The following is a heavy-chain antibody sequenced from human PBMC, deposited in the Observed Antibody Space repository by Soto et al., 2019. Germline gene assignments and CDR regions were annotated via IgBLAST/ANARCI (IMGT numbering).Heavy chain of an antibody. V-gene: IGHV3-33*01. Sequence: QVQLVESGGGVVQSGGSLRLSCAASGFTFTRYGFHWVRQAPGKGLEWVAVIWYDGSKEYYGDSVKDRFTISKDNSKTTAYLQMNGLRPEDTAVYYCASGEGQNGHDTRFDHWGQGTLVTVSS. D-gene: IGHD5-12*01. CDR1: GFTFTRYG. CDR2: IWYDGSKE. J-gene: IGHJ4*02. CDR3: ASGEGQNGHDTRFDH.